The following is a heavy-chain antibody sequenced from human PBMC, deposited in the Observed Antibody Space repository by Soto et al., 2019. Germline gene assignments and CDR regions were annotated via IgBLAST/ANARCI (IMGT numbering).Heavy chain of an antibody. J-gene: IGHJ4*02. CDR3: ARRDAETIDY. Sequence: QVQLVESGGGVVQTGRSLRLSCVASGFNFSSYGIHWVRQTPGKGLEWVAVISYDGRSTNYADSVKGRFTTSQDNSKNTVNLQINRLRPGDTAIYYGARRDAETIDYWGQGTLVTVSS. V-gene: IGHV3-30*03. CDR1: GFNFSSYG. CDR2: ISYDGRST. D-gene: IGHD4-4*01.